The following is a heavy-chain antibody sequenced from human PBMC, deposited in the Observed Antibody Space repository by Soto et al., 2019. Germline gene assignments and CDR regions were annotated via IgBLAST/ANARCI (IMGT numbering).Heavy chain of an antibody. Sequence: QLQLQESGPGLVKPSETLSLTCTVSGGSISSSSYYWGWIRQPPGKGLEWIGSIYYSGSTYYNPSLKSRVTISVDTSKNQFSLKLSSVTAADTAVYYCARPKGQLANEFDYWGQGTLVTVSS. D-gene: IGHD6-6*01. CDR3: ARPKGQLANEFDY. CDR1: GGSISSSSYY. V-gene: IGHV4-39*01. J-gene: IGHJ4*02. CDR2: IYYSGST.